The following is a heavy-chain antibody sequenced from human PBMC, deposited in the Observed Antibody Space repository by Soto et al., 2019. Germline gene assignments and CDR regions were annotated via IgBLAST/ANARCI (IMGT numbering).Heavy chain of an antibody. CDR1: GGSISSSY. CDR2: IYDDGSA. Sequence: SETLSLTCTVSGGSISSSYWSWIWQPPGKGLEWLAYIYDDGSANYNPSLKSRATISLDMSKNQFSLKLTSWTAADTAVYYCARDKYCSGGSCRKNWFDPWGQGTLVTVSS. CDR3: ARDKYCSGGSCRKNWFDP. J-gene: IGHJ5*02. V-gene: IGHV4-59*01. D-gene: IGHD2-15*01.